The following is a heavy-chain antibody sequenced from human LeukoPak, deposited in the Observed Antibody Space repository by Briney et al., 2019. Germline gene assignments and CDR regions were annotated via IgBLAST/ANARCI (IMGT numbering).Heavy chain of an antibody. J-gene: IGHJ4*02. CDR1: GFTFSSYE. V-gene: IGHV3-48*03. CDR3: ARTKGDYFDY. D-gene: IGHD2-8*01. CDR2: ISSSGCTI. Sequence: GGSLRLSCAASGFTFSSYEMNWVRQAPGKGLEWVSYISSSGCTIYYADSVKGRFTISRDNAKKSLYLEMNSLRAEDTAVYYCARTKGDYFDYWGQGTLVTVSS.